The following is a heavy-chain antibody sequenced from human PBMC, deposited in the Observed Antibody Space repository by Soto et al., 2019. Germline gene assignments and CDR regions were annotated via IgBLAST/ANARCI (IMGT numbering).Heavy chain of an antibody. D-gene: IGHD2-15*01. CDR2: IWYDGSNK. Sequence: QVQLVESGGDVVQPGRSLRLSCAASGFTFSSYGMHWVRQAPGKGLEWVAVIWYDGSNKYYADSVKGRFTISRDNSKNTLYLQMNSLRAEDTAVYYCARDALGSIVVVVAGFDYWGQGTLVTVSS. J-gene: IGHJ4*02. V-gene: IGHV3-33*01. CDR3: ARDALGSIVVVVAGFDY. CDR1: GFTFSSYG.